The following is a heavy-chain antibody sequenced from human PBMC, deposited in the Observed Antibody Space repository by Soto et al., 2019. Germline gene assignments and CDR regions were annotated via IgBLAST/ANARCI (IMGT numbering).Heavy chain of an antibody. CDR3: ASEGGRLNWLDP. J-gene: IGHJ5*02. CDR1: GFTFSSYS. Sequence: EVQLVESGGGLVQPGGSLRLSCAASGFTFSSYSMNWVRQAPGKGLEWVSYISSSSSTLYYADSVKGRFTISRDNAKNSLYPRMNSLRAEDTAVYYWASEGGRLNWLDPWGQGNLVTVSS. V-gene: IGHV3-48*01. CDR2: ISSSSSTL. D-gene: IGHD2-15*01.